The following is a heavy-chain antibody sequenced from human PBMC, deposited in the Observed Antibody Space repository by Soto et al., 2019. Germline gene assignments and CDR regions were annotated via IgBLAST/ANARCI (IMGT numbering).Heavy chain of an antibody. CDR1: GGSISSYY. V-gene: IGHV4-59*01. CDR3: ARDRTPFDFWSGYNY. D-gene: IGHD3-3*01. J-gene: IGHJ4*02. Sequence: PSETLSLACTVSGGSISSYYWSWIRQPPGKGLEWIGCIYYSGSTNYNPSFKRRATISVDPSKNQFSLKLTSVTAADTAVYYCARDRTPFDFWSGYNYWGQGTLVTVSS. CDR2: IYYSGST.